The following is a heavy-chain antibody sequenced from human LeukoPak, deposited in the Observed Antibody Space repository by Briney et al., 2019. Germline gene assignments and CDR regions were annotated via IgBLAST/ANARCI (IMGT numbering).Heavy chain of an antibody. CDR2: IKQDGSEK. V-gene: IGHV3-7*01. CDR3: ARDRGPTDRGAFDI. J-gene: IGHJ3*02. CDR1: GFTFSSYW. Sequence: GGSLRLSCAASGFTFSSYWMSWVRRAPGKGLEWVANIKQDGSEKYYVDSVKGRFTISRDNAKNSLYLQMNSLRAEDTAVYYCARDRGPTDRGAFDIWGQGTMVTVSS. D-gene: IGHD2-21*02.